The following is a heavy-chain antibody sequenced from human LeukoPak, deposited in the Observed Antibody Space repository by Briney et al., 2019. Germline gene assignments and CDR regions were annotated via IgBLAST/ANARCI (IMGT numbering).Heavy chain of an antibody. D-gene: IGHD3-9*01. J-gene: IGHJ5*02. CDR1: GYTFTSYD. CDR3: ARTPKILLYFDWSYNWFDP. CDR2: MNPNSGNT. V-gene: IGHV1-8*01. Sequence: ASVKVSCKASGYTFTSYDINWVRQATGQGREWMGWMNPNSGNTGYAQKFQGRVTMTRNTSISTAYMELSSLRSEDTAVYYSARTPKILLYFDWSYNWFDPWGQGTLVTVSS.